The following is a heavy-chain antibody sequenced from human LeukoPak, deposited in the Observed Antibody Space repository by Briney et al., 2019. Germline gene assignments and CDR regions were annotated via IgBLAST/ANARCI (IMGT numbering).Heavy chain of an antibody. CDR2: IYNTRST. CDR3: ARRNILTEGEAFDI. CDR1: GGSISNYY. D-gene: IGHD1/OR15-1a*01. Sequence: SETLSLTCTVSGGSISNYYWTWIRQPPGKGLEWIGFIYNTRSTNYNPSLNSRVTISVDTSKNQFSLKLNSVTAADTAVYFCARRNILTEGEAFDIWGRGTMVTVSS. J-gene: IGHJ3*02. V-gene: IGHV4-59*08.